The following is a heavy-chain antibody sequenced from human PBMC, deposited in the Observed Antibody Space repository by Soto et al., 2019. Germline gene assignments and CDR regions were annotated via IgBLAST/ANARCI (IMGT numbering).Heavy chain of an antibody. J-gene: IGHJ6*02. CDR3: ARRSVDHVAIAATNGLYFHYGMDF. CDR1: RYRFPIYW. Sequence: GESRQISWTDSRYRFPIYWLSLVRLMPGTVLEWMVSVDPRDSYPNYRPSFPDHVNISAANPISTAYLQWSSLKASDTAMYYCARRSVDHVAIAATNGLYFHYGMDFWGQGTTVTVYS. D-gene: IGHD5-12*01. CDR2: VDPRDSYP. V-gene: IGHV5-10-1*01.